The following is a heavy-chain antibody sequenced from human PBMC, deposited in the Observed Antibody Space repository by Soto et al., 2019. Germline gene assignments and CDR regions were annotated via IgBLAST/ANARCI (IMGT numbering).Heavy chain of an antibody. CDR2: ISATGST. CDR3: AKVSNKWAVAQRGYFDY. V-gene: IGHV3-23*01. Sequence: EVQVLDSGGGLVQPGGSQRLSCAASGFTFSNYAMSWVRQAPGKGLEWVSTISATGSTLYADSVKGRFTISRDNSKNTVDRQMNFRRAEETAVYYCAKVSNKWAVAQRGYFDYWGQGNLVTVSS. CDR1: GFTFSNYA. D-gene: IGHD6-19*01. J-gene: IGHJ4*02.